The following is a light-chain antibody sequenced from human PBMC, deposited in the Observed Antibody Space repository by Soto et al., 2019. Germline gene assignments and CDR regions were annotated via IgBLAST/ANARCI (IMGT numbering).Light chain of an antibody. J-gene: IGKJ2*01. Sequence: EIVMTQSPATLSVSPGERVTLSCRASQSVFANLAWSQHKPGQAPRLLIYGASTRATGLPARFSGSGPGTDFTLTISSLQSEDFALYYCQQYNNWPYTFGQGTKLEIK. CDR3: QQYNNWPYT. V-gene: IGKV3-15*01. CDR2: GAS. CDR1: QSVFAN.